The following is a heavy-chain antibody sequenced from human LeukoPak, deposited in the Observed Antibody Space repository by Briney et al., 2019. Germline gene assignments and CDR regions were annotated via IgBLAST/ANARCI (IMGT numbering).Heavy chain of an antibody. CDR1: GFTFSSYS. CDR2: ISSSSSYI. V-gene: IGHV3-21*01. J-gene: IGHJ4*02. CDR3: ARDDVVGAKANDY. Sequence: GGSLRLSCAASGFTFSSYSMNWVRQAPGKGLEWVSSISSSSSYIYYADSVKGRFTISRDNAKNSLYLQMNSLRAEDTAVYYCARDDVVGAKANDYWGQGTLVTVSS. D-gene: IGHD1-26*01.